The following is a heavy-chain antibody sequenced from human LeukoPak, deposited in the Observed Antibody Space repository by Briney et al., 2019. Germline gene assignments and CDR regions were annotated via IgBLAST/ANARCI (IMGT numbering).Heavy chain of an antibody. D-gene: IGHD4-17*01. J-gene: IGHJ4*02. CDR3: ASTTVTMTTVTTDFDY. V-gene: IGHV4-4*07. CDR2: IYTSGST. Sequence: SETLSLTCTVSGGSTSSYNWSWIRQPAGKGLEWIGRIYTSGSTNYNPSLKSRVTMSVDTSKNQFSLKLSSVTAADTAVYYCASTTVTMTTVTTDFDYWGQGTLVTVSS. CDR1: GGSTSSYN.